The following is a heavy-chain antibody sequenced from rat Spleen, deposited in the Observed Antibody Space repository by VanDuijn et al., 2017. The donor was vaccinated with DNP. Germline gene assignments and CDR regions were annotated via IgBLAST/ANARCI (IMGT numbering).Heavy chain of an antibody. CDR1: GYSITSNY. J-gene: IGHJ1*01. Sequence: EVQLQESGPGLVKPSQSLSLTCSVTGYSITSNYWAWIRKFPGNKMEWMAYISYSGITGFNPSLKSRISITRDTSKNQFFLQLNSVTAEDTATYYCASGDGSYYWSFDFWGPGTMVTVSS. V-gene: IGHV3-1*01. CDR3: ASGDGSYYWSFDF. CDR2: ISYSGIT. D-gene: IGHD1-12*02.